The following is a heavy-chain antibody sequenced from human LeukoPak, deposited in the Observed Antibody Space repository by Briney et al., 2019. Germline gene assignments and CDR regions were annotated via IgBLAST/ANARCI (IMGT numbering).Heavy chain of an antibody. CDR2: IYTSGST. CDR3: ARENYDFWSGYYYYFDY. CDR1: GGSISSGSYY. D-gene: IGHD3-3*01. Sequence: PSQTLFLTCTVSGGSISSGSYYWSWIRQPAGKGLEWIGRIYTSGSTNYNPSLKSRVTISVDTSKNQFSLKLSSVTAADTAVYYCARENYDFWSGYYYYFDYWGQGTLVTVSS. V-gene: IGHV4-61*02. J-gene: IGHJ4*02.